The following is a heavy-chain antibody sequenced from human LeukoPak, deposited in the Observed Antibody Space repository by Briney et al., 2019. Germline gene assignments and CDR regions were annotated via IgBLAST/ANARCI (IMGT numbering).Heavy chain of an antibody. V-gene: IGHV3-53*01. D-gene: IGHD3-10*02. J-gene: IGHJ6*04. CDR1: EVTVTNNY. CDR3: AELGITMIGGV. Sequence: GGSLRLSCAASEVTVTNNYMSWVRQAPGKGLQWVSVIYPGGNIYYADSVKGRFTISRDNAKNSLYLQMNSLRAEDTAVYYCAELGITMIGGVWGKGTTVTISS. CDR2: IYPGGNI.